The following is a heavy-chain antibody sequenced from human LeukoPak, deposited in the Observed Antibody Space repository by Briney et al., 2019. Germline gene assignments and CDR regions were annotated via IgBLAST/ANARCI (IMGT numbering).Heavy chain of an antibody. CDR3: ARGAPFYSSGWYYFDY. CDR1: GFTFSSYG. Sequence: PGRSLRLSCAASGFTFSSYGMHWVRQAPGKGLEWVAVIWYDGSNKYYADSVKGRFTISRDNSKNTLYLQMNSLRAEDTAVYYCARGAPFYSSGWYYFDYWGQGTLVTVSS. D-gene: IGHD6-19*01. J-gene: IGHJ4*02. V-gene: IGHV3-33*01. CDR2: IWYDGSNK.